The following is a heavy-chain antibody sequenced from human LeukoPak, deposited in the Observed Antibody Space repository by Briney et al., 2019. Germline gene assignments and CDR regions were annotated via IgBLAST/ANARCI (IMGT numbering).Heavy chain of an antibody. CDR2: IYYSGST. J-gene: IGHJ4*02. Sequence: SETLSLTCTVSGGSISSYYWSWIRQPPGKGLEWIGYIYYSGSTSYNPSLKSRVTISVDTSKNQFSLKLSSVTAADTAVYYCARASSGYYVPVFDYWGQGTLVTVSS. CDR3: ARASSGYYVPVFDY. D-gene: IGHD3-22*01. V-gene: IGHV4-59*01. CDR1: GGSISSYY.